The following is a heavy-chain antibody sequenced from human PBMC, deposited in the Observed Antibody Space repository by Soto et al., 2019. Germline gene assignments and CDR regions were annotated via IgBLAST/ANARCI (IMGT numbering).Heavy chain of an antibody. Sequence: SETLSLTCTVSGGSISSYYWSWIRQPPGKGLEWIGYIYYSGSTNYNPSLKSRVTISVDTSKNQFSLKLSSVTAADTAVYYCGSIHSGYDYYFDYWGQGTLVTVSS. D-gene: IGHD5-12*01. CDR3: GSIHSGYDYYFDY. V-gene: IGHV4-59*01. CDR2: IYYSGST. J-gene: IGHJ4*02. CDR1: GGSISSYY.